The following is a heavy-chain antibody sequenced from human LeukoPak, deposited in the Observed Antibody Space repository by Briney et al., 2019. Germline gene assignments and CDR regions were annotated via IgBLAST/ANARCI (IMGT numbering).Heavy chain of an antibody. CDR1: GGTFSSYA. V-gene: IGHV1-69*13. CDR2: IIPIFGTA. Sequence: VASVKVSCKASGGTFSSYAISWVRQAPGQGLEWMGGIIPIFGTANYAQKFQGRVTITADDSTSTAYMDLSSLRSEDTAVYYCAREFCSSTNCYFDYWGQGTLVTVSS. J-gene: IGHJ4*02. D-gene: IGHD2-2*01. CDR3: AREFCSSTNCYFDY.